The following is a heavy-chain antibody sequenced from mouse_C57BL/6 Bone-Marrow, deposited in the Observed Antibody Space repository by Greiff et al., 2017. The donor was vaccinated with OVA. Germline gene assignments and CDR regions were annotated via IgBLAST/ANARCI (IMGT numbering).Heavy chain of an antibody. Sequence: EVQRVESGGGLVQPGGSMKLSCVASGFTFSNYWMNWVRQSPEKGLEWVAQIRLKSDNYATHYAESVKGRFTISRDDSKSSVYLQMNNLRAEDTVIYYCTGPAYGRGFDYWGQGTTLTVSS. J-gene: IGHJ2*01. D-gene: IGHD1-1*01. CDR1: GFTFSNYW. CDR2: IRLKSDNYAT. V-gene: IGHV6-3*01. CDR3: TGPAYGRGFDY.